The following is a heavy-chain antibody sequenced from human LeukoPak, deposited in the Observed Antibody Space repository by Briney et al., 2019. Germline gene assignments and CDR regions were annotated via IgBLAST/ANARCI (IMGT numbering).Heavy chain of an antibody. CDR1: GFTFSSYA. V-gene: IGHV3-23*01. Sequence: GGSLRLSCAASGFTFSSYARSWVRQAPGKGLEWVSAISGSGGSTYYADSVKGRFTISRDNSKNTLYLQMNSLRAEATAVYYCAKDIGVVPNSYWGQGTLVTVSS. CDR3: AKDIGVVPNSY. D-gene: IGHD3-3*01. CDR2: ISGSGGST. J-gene: IGHJ4*02.